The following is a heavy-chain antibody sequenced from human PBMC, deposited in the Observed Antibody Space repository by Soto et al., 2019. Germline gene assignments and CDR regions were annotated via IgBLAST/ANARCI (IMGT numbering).Heavy chain of an antibody. D-gene: IGHD3-3*01. V-gene: IGHV3-48*01. J-gene: IGHJ4*02. CDR1: GFTFSSYS. Sequence: GGSRRLSCAASGFTFSSYSMNWVRQAPGKGLEWVSYISSSSSTIYYADSVKGRFTISRDNAKNSLYLQMNSLRAEDTAVYYCARGGDFWSGYHFDYWGQGTLVTVSS. CDR3: ARGGDFWSGYHFDY. CDR2: ISSSSSTI.